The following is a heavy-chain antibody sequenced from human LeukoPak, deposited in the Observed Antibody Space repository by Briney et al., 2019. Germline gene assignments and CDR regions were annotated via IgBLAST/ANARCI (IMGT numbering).Heavy chain of an antibody. CDR1: GGSISSYY. D-gene: IGHD3-10*01. V-gene: IGHV4-4*07. Sequence: PSETLSLTCTVSGGSISSYYWSWIRQPAGKGLEWIGRIYTSGSTNYNPSLKSRVTTSVDTSKNQFSLKLSSVTAADTAVYYCARASRLWFGELLFDAFDIWGQGTMVTVSS. CDR3: ARASRLWFGELLFDAFDI. J-gene: IGHJ3*02. CDR2: IYTSGST.